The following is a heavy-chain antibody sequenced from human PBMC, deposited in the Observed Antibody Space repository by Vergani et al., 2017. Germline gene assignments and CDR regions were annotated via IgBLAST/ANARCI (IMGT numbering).Heavy chain of an antibody. CDR2: IKQDGSEK. CDR3: AKDMHQQKTYYYYGMDV. D-gene: IGHD2-2*01. Sequence: EVQLVESGGGLVQPGGSLRLSCAASGFTFSSYWMSWVRQAPGKGLEWVANIKQDGSEKYYADSVKGRFTISRDNSKNTLYLQMNSLRAEDTAVYYCAKDMHQQKTYYYYGMDVWGQGTTVTVSS. J-gene: IGHJ6*02. CDR1: GFTFSSYW. V-gene: IGHV3-7*01.